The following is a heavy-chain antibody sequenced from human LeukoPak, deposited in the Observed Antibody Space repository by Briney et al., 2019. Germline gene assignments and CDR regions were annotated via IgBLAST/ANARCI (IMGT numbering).Heavy chain of an antibody. CDR3: AGQLRYYDSSGYYPLFDF. CDR1: GYTFTSYG. Sequence: ASVKVSCKASGYTFTSYGISWVRQAPGQGLEWMGWINPNSGGTNYAQKFQGRVTMTRETSISTVYMELSRLRSDDTAIHYCAGQLRYYDSSGYYPLFDFWGQGTLVTVSS. CDR2: INPNSGGT. J-gene: IGHJ4*02. D-gene: IGHD3-22*01. V-gene: IGHV1-2*02.